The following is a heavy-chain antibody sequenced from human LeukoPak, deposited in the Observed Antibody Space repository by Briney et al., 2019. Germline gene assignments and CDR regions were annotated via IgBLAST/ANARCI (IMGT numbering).Heavy chain of an antibody. CDR2: IYDSGSS. J-gene: IGHJ6*02. V-gene: IGHV4-31*03. CDR3: ATHGANYYYYGMDV. D-gene: IGHD1-26*01. CDR1: GGSISSGNYY. Sequence: PSQTLSLTCTVSGGSISSGNYYWSWIRQHPGKGLEWIGYIYDSGSSYSNPSLKSRVTISIDTSKNQFSLMLSSVTAADTAVYYCATHGANYYYYGMDVWGQGTTVTVSS.